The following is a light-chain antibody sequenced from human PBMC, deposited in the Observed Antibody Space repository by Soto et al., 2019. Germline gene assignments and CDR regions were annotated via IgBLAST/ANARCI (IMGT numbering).Light chain of an antibody. CDR2: GAS. Sequence: DVVMTQSPLSLPVTLGQPASISCRSSQSLIHSDGDTYLNWFQQRPGQSPRRLIYGASTRATDIPARFSGSGSGTEFTLTISSLQSEDFAVYYCQQYNDWPPQLTFGGGTKVEIK. J-gene: IGKJ4*01. V-gene: IGKV2-30*02. CDR1: QSLIHSDGDTY. CDR3: QQYNDWPPQLT.